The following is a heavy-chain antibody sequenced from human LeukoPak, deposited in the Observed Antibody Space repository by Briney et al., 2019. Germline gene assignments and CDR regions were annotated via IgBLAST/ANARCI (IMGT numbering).Heavy chain of an antibody. CDR2: INPNSGGT. V-gene: IGHV1-2*02. D-gene: IGHD5-18*01. CDR3: ARGLGYSYEWRGHGFDP. J-gene: IGHJ5*02. CDR1: GYTFTGYY. Sequence: ASVKVSCKASGYTFTGYYMHWVRQAPGQGLEWMGWINPNSGGTNYAQKFQGRVTMTRDTSISTAYMELSRLRSDDTAVYYCARGLGYSYEWRGHGFDPWGQGTLVTVSS.